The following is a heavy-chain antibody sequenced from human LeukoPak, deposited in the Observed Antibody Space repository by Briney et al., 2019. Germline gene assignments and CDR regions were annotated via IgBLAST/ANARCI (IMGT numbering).Heavy chain of an antibody. V-gene: IGHV3-21*01. D-gene: IGHD2-2*01. CDR1: GFTFNTHN. CDR2: ISSSSSYI. Sequence: PGGSLRLSCAASGFTFNTHNMNWVRQAPGTGLEWVSSISSSSSYIYYADSVKGRFTVSRDNAKNSLYLQMNSLRAEDTAVYYCARDSVAKYQLLSQVRWFDPWGQGTLVTVSS. J-gene: IGHJ5*02. CDR3: ARDSVAKYQLLSQVRWFDP.